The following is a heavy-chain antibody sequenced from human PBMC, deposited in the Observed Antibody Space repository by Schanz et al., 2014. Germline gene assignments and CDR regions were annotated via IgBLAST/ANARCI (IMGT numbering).Heavy chain of an antibody. CDR1: GFTFSDFG. CDR2: INSDGSTT. CDR3: ARPLGPNYYYYGLDV. J-gene: IGHJ6*02. V-gene: IGHV3-74*02. Sequence: VQLVESGGAVVQPGGSLRLSCAATGFTFSDFGMHWVRQAPGKGLVWVSRINSDGSTTIYADSVKGRFTISRDNAKNTLYLQMNSLRAEDTAVYYCARPLGPNYYYYGLDVWGQGTTVTVSS.